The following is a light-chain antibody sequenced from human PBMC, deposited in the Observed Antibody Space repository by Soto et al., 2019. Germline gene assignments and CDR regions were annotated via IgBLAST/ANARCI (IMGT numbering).Light chain of an antibody. CDR3: QQYNSSPLT. CDR2: DAS. J-gene: IGKJ4*01. V-gene: IGKV1-5*01. Sequence: GARVTITCRANQSISNWSAWYQQRPGKAPNLLISDASSLQSGVPSRFSGSGYGREFTLSISNLQPDDLATYYCQQYNSSPLTFGGGTKVEIK. CDR1: QSISNW.